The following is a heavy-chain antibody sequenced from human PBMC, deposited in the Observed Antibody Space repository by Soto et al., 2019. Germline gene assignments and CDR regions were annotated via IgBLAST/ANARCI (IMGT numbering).Heavy chain of an antibody. CDR2: IYYSGST. D-gene: IGHD2-15*01. Sequence: SETLSLTCTVSGGSISSYYWSWIRQPPGKGLEWIGYIYYSGSTNYNPSLKSRVTISVDTSKNPYSLKLSSVTAADTAVYYCVRQLPPYNWFDPWGQGTLVTVSS. J-gene: IGHJ5*02. CDR1: GGSISSYY. V-gene: IGHV4-59*08. CDR3: VRQLPPYNWFDP.